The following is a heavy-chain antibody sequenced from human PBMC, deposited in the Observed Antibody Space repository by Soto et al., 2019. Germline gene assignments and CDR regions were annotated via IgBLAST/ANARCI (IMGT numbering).Heavy chain of an antibody. CDR2: MSYDGSNK. CDR3: ARDGGAY. D-gene: IGHD3-16*01. V-gene: IGHV3-30-3*01. J-gene: IGHJ4*02. CDR1: GFIFSSYA. Sequence: QVQLVESGGGVVQPGRSLRLSCAASGFIFSSYAMHWVRRAPRKGLEWMAVMSYDGSNKYYADSVKGRFTISRDNSKNTLYLQMNSLRPEDTALYYCARDGGAYWGQGTLVIVSS.